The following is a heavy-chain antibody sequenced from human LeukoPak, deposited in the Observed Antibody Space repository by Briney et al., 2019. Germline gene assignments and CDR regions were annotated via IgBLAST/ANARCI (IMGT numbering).Heavy chain of an antibody. CDR1: GGSISSYY. J-gene: IGHJ4*02. Sequence: PSETLSLTCTVSGGSISSYYWSWIRQPPGKGLEWIGYIYYSGTTNYNPSLKSRVTISVDTSKNQFSLKLSSVTAADTAVYYCARGVYIAAAQYAYWGQGTLATVPS. V-gene: IGHV4-59*01. CDR3: ARGVYIAAAQYAY. CDR2: IYYSGTT. D-gene: IGHD6-13*01.